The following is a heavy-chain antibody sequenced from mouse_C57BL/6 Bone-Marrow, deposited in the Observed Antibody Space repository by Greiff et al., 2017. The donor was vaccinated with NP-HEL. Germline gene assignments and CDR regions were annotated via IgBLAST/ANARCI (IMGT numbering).Heavy chain of an antibody. J-gene: IGHJ2*01. Sequence: EVQLMESGGDLVKPGGSLKLSCAASGFTFSSYGMSWVRQTPDKRLEWVATISSGGSYTYYPDSVKGRFTISRDNAKNTLYLQMSSLKSEDTAMYYCARQVWLRYYFDYWGQGTTLTVSS. CDR1: GFTFSSYG. CDR2: ISSGGSYT. V-gene: IGHV5-6*01. D-gene: IGHD2-2*01. CDR3: ARQVWLRYYFDY.